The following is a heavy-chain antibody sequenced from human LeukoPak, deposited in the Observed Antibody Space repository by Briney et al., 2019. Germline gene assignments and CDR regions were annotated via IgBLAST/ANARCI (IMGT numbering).Heavy chain of an antibody. CDR3: AGQSGSGYYYGEFDY. CDR1: GYSFTSYW. V-gene: IGHV5-51*01. D-gene: IGHD3-22*01. J-gene: IGHJ4*02. Sequence: GESLKISCKGSGYSFTSYWIGWVRQMPGKGLEWMGIIYPGDSDTRYSPSFQGQVTISADKSISTAYLQWSSLKASDTAMYYCAGQSGSGYYYGEFDYWGQGTLVTVSS. CDR2: IYPGDSDT.